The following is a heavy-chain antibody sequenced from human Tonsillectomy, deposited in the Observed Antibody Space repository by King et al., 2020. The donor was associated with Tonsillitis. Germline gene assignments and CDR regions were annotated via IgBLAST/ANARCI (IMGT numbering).Heavy chain of an antibody. CDR3: AKYNQVAGSYSDYYFGLDV. J-gene: IGHJ6*02. V-gene: IGHV3-30*18. CDR1: GFTFSSYD. CDR2: MSYDGSHK. D-gene: IGHD6-19*01. Sequence: VQLVESGGGVVQPGRSLRLSCEASGFTFSSYDMHWVRQAPGKGLEWVAVMSYDGSHKYYGDSVKGRFTISRDNSNNTLHLKMNSLRAEDTAVYYCAKYNQVAGSYSDYYFGLDVWGQGTTVAVSS.